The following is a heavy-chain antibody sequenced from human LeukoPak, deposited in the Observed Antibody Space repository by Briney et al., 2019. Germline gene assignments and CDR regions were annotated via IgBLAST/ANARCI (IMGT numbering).Heavy chain of an antibody. D-gene: IGHD2-15*01. CDR1: GYSISSGYY. V-gene: IGHV4-38-2*02. CDR2: IYHSGST. J-gene: IGHJ4*02. Sequence: SETLSLTCTVSGYSISSGYYWGWIRQPPGKGLEWIGSIYHSGSTYYNPSLKSRVTISVDTSKNQFSLKLSSVTAADTAVYYCARDFGSAANGDYWGQGTLVTVSS. CDR3: ARDFGSAANGDY.